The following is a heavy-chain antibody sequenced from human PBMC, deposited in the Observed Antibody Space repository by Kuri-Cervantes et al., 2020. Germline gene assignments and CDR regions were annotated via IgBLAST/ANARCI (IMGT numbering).Heavy chain of an antibody. V-gene: IGHV1-69*04. Sequence: SVKVSCKASGGTFSSYTISWVRQAPGQGLEWMGRIIPTLGIANYAQKFQGRVTITADKSTSTAYMELSSLRSEDTAVYYCARDRYCSSTSCYHSMTTVTHFDYWGQGTLVTVSS. CDR3: ARDRYCSSTSCYHSMTTVTHFDY. D-gene: IGHD2-2*01. CDR2: IIPTLGIA. CDR1: GGTFSSYT. J-gene: IGHJ4*02.